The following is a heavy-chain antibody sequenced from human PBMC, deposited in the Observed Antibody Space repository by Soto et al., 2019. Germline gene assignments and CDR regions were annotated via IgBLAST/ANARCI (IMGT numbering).Heavy chain of an antibody. CDR2: FDPEDGET. V-gene: IGHV1-24*01. D-gene: IGHD3-3*01. CDR1: GYTLTELS. Sequence: ASVKVSCQVSGYTLTELSMHWVRQAPGKGLEWMGGFDPEDGETIYAQKFQGRVTMTEDTSTDTAYMELSSLRSEDTAVYYCATVPHLRFLEWLLDPWGQGTLVTVSS. CDR3: ATVPHLRFLEWLLDP. J-gene: IGHJ5*02.